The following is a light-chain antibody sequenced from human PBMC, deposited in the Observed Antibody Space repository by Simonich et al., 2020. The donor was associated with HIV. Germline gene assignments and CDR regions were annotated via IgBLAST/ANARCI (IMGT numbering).Light chain of an antibody. CDR3: QSYNSSNSLV. Sequence: NFMLPQPHSVSESPGKTGIISCTRSRGRIASNCVQWYPQRPGSSPTTVIYEDDERPSGVPDLFSGSIDSSSKSVSLIISGLKTEEEADYYCQSYNSSNSLVFGSGTKVTVL. V-gene: IGLV6-57*01. CDR1: RGRIASNC. CDR2: EDD. J-gene: IGLJ6*01.